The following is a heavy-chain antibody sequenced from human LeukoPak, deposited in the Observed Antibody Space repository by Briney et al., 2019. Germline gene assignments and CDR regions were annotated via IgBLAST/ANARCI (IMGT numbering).Heavy chain of an antibody. V-gene: IGHV3-23*01. Sequence: GGSLRLSCAASGFSFSSYAMSWVRQAPGKGLERVSHISHDGGSTYYADSVKGRFTISRDNSKNTLYLQMSSLKDEDTAIYYCAKVKFYFDNWGQGTLVTVSS. CDR2: ISHDGGST. CDR1: GFSFSSYA. CDR3: AKVKFYFDN. J-gene: IGHJ4*02.